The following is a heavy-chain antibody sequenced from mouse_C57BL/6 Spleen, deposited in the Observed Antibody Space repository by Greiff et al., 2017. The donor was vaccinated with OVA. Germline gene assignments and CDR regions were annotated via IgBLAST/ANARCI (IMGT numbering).Heavy chain of an antibody. D-gene: IGHD2-4*01. J-gene: IGHJ1*03. V-gene: IGHV1-52*01. CDR2: IAPSDSET. CDR3: ARGDYDEDWYFDV. CDR1: GYTFTSYW. Sequence: QVQLQQPGAELVRPGSSVKLSCKASGYTFTSYWMHWVKQRPIQGLEWIGNIAPSDSETHYNQKFKDKATLTVDTSSSTAYMQLSSLTSEDSAVYYCARGDYDEDWYFDVWGTGTTVTVSS.